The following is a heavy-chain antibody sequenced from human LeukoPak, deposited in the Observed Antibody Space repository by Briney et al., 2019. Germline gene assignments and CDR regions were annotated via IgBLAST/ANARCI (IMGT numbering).Heavy chain of an antibody. CDR1: GYSISSGYY. CDR2: IYHSGST. D-gene: IGHD6-13*01. V-gene: IGHV4-38-2*02. Sequence: PSETLSLTCTVSGYSISSGYYWGWIRQPPGKGLEWIGSIYHSGSTYYNPSLKSRVTISVDTSKNQFSLKLSSVTAADTAVYYCAKSAAAGTWEAWFDPWGQGTLVTVSS. J-gene: IGHJ5*02. CDR3: AKSAAAGTWEAWFDP.